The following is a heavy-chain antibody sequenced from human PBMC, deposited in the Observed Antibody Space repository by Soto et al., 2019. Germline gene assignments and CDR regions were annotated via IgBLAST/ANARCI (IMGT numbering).Heavy chain of an antibody. CDR2: IIPIFGTA. CDR1: GGTFSSYA. V-gene: IGHV1-69*13. D-gene: IGHD1-26*01. J-gene: IGHJ5*02. CDR3: AASGSYYYNWFDP. Sequence: EASVKVSCKASGGTFSSYAISWVRQAPGQGLEWMGGIIPIFGTANYAQKFQGRVTITADESTSTAYMELSSLRSEDTAVYYCAASGSYYYNWFDPWGQGTLVTVSS.